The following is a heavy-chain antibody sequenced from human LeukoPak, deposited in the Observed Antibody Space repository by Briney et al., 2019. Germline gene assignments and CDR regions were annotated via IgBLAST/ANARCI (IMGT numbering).Heavy chain of an antibody. CDR3: ATKQWLTPPPDS. J-gene: IGHJ4*02. Sequence: GGSLRLSCAASGFTFSKYWMLWVRQAPGKGLQSVSRTNTDGTVTTYADSVKGRFTVSRDNADNTMFLQMNSVRDEDTAVYYCATKQWLTPPPDSWGQGTPVTVSS. CDR1: GFTFSKYW. CDR2: TNTDGTVT. D-gene: IGHD6-19*01. V-gene: IGHV3-74*01.